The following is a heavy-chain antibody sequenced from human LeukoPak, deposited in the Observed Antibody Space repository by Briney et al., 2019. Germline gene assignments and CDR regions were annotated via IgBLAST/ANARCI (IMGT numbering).Heavy chain of an antibody. V-gene: IGHV3-21*04. J-gene: IGHJ3*02. CDR2: ISSSSSYI. D-gene: IGHD5-12*01. Sequence: GGSLRLSCAASGFTFSSYSMNWVRQAPGKGLEWVSSISSSSSYIYYADSVKGRFTISRDNSKNTLYLQMNSLRAEDTAVYYCAKDSVRGYSGYGNDGFDIWGQGTMVTVSS. CDR3: AKDSVRGYSGYGNDGFDI. CDR1: GFTFSSYS.